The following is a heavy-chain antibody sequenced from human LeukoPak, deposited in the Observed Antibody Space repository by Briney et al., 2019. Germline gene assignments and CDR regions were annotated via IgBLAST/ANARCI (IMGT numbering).Heavy chain of an antibody. J-gene: IGHJ3*02. Sequence: GSLRLSCSASRFTFNNYAMNWVRQAPGKGLEWIGYIYYSGTTNYNPSLKSRVTISVDTSKNQFSLKLSSVTAADTAVYYCARNDASGSYYNVAFDIWGQGTMVTV. CDR2: IYYSGTT. V-gene: IGHV4-59*01. D-gene: IGHD3-10*01. CDR1: RFTFNNYA. CDR3: ARNDASGSYYNVAFDI.